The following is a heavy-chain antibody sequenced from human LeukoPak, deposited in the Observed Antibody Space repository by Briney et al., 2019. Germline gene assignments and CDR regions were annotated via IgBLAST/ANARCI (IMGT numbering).Heavy chain of an antibody. V-gene: IGHV3-30-3*01. CDR2: ISYDGSNK. CDR1: RFTFSSYA. D-gene: IGHD3-22*01. Sequence: GGSLRLSCAASRFTFSSYAMHWVRQAPGKGLEWVAVISYDGSNKYYADSVKGRFTISRDNSKNTLYLQMNSLRAEDTAVYYCARSSGYYYDSSGYYCDYWGQGTLVTVSS. J-gene: IGHJ4*02. CDR3: ARSSGYYYDSSGYYCDY.